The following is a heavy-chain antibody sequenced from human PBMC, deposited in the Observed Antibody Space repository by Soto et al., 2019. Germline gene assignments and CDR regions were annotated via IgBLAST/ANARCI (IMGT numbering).Heavy chain of an antibody. D-gene: IGHD2-21*02. J-gene: IGHJ6*02. CDR3: ARDLWGYCGTDCYPLDV. CDR2: MYNTGST. V-gene: IGHV4-59*01. CDR1: GGSISGYY. Sequence: SETLSLTCTVSGGSISGYYWSWIRQPPGKGLEWIGYMYNTGSTVYNPSFKSRVTISVDTSKNQFSLKLNSVTAADTAVYYCARDLWGYCGTDCYPLDVWGQGTTVTVSS.